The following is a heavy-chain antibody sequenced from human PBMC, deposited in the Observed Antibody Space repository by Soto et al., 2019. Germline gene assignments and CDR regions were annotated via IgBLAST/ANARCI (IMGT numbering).Heavy chain of an antibody. CDR2: ISSSSSYI. D-gene: IGHD6-19*01. CDR3: AKDWASIAVAVDFDY. J-gene: IGHJ4*02. Sequence: PGGSLRLSCAASGFTFSSYSMNWVRQAPGKGLEWVSSISSSSSYIYYAESVKGRFTISRDNAKNSLYLQMNSLRAEDTAVYYCAKDWASIAVAVDFDYWGQGTLVTVSS. V-gene: IGHV3-21*04. CDR1: GFTFSSYS.